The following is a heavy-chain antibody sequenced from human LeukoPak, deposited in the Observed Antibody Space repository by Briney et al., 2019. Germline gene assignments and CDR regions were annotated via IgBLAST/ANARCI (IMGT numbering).Heavy chain of an antibody. V-gene: IGHV1-18*01. Sequence: ASVKVSCKASGYTFTSYGISWVRQAPGQGLEWMGWISAYNGNTNYAQKLQGRVTMTTDTSTSTAYMELRSLRSDDTAVYYCARDLPTFYCDSSGYYYGFDYWGQGTLVTVSS. CDR2: ISAYNGNT. CDR1: GYTFTSYG. D-gene: IGHD3-22*01. J-gene: IGHJ4*02. CDR3: ARDLPTFYCDSSGYYYGFDY.